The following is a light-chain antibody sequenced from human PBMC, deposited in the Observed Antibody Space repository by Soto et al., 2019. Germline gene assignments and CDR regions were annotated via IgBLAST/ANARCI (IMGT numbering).Light chain of an antibody. CDR2: DAS. CDR1: QSVSTW. J-gene: IGKJ5*01. CDR3: QQYKNWPL. V-gene: IGKV1-5*01. Sequence: DIQMTQSPSTLSASVGDRVTITCRASQSVSTWLAWYQQRPGKPPKLLIYDASSLQSGVPSRFSGSGSGTDFTLTISCLQSEDFAVYYCQQYKNWPLFGQGTRLEIK.